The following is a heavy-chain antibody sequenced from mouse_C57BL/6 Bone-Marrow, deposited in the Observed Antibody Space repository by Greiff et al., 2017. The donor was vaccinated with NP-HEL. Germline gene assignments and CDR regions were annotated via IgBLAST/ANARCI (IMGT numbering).Heavy chain of an antibody. V-gene: IGHV5-4*01. CDR3: ARDTAQGQAWFAY. CDR2: ISDGGSYT. D-gene: IGHD3-2*02. CDR1: GFTFSSYA. Sequence: EVMLVESGGGLVKPGGSLKLSCAASGFTFSSYAMSWVRQTPEKRLEWVATISDGGSYTYYPDNVKGRFNISRDNAKNNLYLQMSHLKSEDTAMYYCARDTAQGQAWFAYWGQGTLVTVSA. J-gene: IGHJ3*01.